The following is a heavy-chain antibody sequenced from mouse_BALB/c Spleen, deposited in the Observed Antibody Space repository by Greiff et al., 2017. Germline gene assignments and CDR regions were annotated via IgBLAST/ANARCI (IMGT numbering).Heavy chain of an antibody. CDR2: ISYSGST. Sequence: EVKLMESGPSLVKPSQTLSLTCSVTGDSITSGYWNWIRKFPGNKLEYMGYISYSGSTYYTPSLKSRISITRDTSKNQYYLQLNSVTTEDTATYYCATPTGTWGYFDVWGAGTTVTVSS. CDR1: GDSITSGY. CDR3: ATPTGTWGYFDV. J-gene: IGHJ1*01. V-gene: IGHV3-8*02. D-gene: IGHD4-1*01.